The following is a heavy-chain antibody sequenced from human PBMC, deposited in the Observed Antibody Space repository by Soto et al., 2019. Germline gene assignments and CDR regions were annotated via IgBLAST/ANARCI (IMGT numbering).Heavy chain of an antibody. CDR1: VYTFTNYG. D-gene: IGHD3-16*02. V-gene: IGHV1-18*03. Sequence: QVHLVQSGGEVKKPGATVKVSCNASVYTFTNYGSSWVRQAPGQGLEWMGWISTYYGNKKYAKKFQARVTMTTETSTSTAYMEMRSLRSDEMTVYYCSKDRDLWGSYRDLAAWWGHGTLVTVSP. CDR2: ISTYYGNK. CDR3: SKDRDLWGSYRDLAAW. J-gene: IGHJ4*01.